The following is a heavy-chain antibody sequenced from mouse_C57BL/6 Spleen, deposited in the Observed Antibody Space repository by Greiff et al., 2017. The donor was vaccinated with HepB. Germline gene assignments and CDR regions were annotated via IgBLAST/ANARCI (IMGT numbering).Heavy chain of an antibody. V-gene: IGHV1-50*01. D-gene: IGHD3-2*02. CDR3: ARGGDSSGSL. CDR2: IDPSDSYT. CDR1: GYTFTSYW. J-gene: IGHJ2*01. Sequence: QVQLKQPGAELVKPGASVKLSCKASGYTFTSYWMQWVKQRPGQGLEWIGEIDPSDSYTNYNQKFKGKATLTVDTSSSTAYMQLSSLTSEDSAVYYCARGGDSSGSLWGQGTTLTVSS.